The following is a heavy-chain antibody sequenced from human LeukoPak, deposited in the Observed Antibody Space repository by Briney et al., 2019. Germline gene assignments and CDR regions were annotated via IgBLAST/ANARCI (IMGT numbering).Heavy chain of an antibody. J-gene: IGHJ6*03. V-gene: IGHV1-69*06. CDR2: IIPLFGSS. D-gene: IGHD3-3*01. CDR1: GGTYSYFA. CDR3: ARNHNYTDHYNHMDV. Sequence: ASVKVSCKASGGTYSYFAINWVRQAPGQGLEWMGGIIPLFGSSNYTHKFKGRVTFTADKSTNTVYMHLSSLRFEDTAVYYCARNHNYTDHYNHMDVWGRGTAITVSS.